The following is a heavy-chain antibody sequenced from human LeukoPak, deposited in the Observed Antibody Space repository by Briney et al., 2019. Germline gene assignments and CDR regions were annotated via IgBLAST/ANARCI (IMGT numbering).Heavy chain of an antibody. Sequence: EASVTVSCKASGYTFTSYGISWVRQAPGQGLEWMGWISAYNGNTNYAQKLQGRVTMTTDTSTSTAYMELRSLRSDDTAVYYCARGLSDYYDSSGYQDYWGQGTLVTVSS. D-gene: IGHD3-22*01. J-gene: IGHJ4*02. CDR2: ISAYNGNT. V-gene: IGHV1-18*01. CDR3: ARGLSDYYDSSGYQDY. CDR1: GYTFTSYG.